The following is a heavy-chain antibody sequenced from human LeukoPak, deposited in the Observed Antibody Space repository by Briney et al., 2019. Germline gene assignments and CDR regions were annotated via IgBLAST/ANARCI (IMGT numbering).Heavy chain of an antibody. Sequence: PSETLSLTCAVSGYSISSSSWWGWIRQPPGKGLEWIAYHSGTTYYNPSLQSRVTMSVDTSKNQFSLKLSSVTAVDTAVYYCARKENAYYYFDYWGQGTLVTVSS. CDR2: HSGTT. J-gene: IGHJ4*02. D-gene: IGHD3-16*01. V-gene: IGHV4-28*01. CDR3: ARKENAYYYFDY. CDR1: GYSISSSSW.